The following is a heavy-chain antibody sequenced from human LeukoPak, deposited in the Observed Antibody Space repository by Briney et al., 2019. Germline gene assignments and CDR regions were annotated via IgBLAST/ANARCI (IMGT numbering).Heavy chain of an antibody. Sequence: SVKVSCKASGGTFSSYAISWVRQAPGQGLEWMGGIIPIFGTANYAQKFQGRVTITADESTSTAYMELSSLRSEDTAVYYCARGPVYYDSSGYLYYWGQGTLVTVSS. CDR3: ARGPVYYDSSGYLYY. J-gene: IGHJ4*02. CDR1: GGTFSSYA. V-gene: IGHV1-69*13. CDR2: IIPIFGTA. D-gene: IGHD3-22*01.